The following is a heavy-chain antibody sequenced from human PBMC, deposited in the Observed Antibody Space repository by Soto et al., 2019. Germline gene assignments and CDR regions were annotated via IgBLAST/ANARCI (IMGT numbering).Heavy chain of an antibody. CDR2: ISGSGGST. CDR1: GFTFSSYA. D-gene: IGHD3-10*01. CDR3: VKPFGTTRYGSGSSKRNWFDP. J-gene: IGHJ5*02. V-gene: IGHV3-23*01. Sequence: GGSLRLSCAASGFTFSSYAMSWVRQAPGKGLEWVSAISGSGGSTYYADSVKGRFTISRDNSKNTLYLQMNSLRAEDTAVYYCVKPFGTTRYGSGSSKRNWFDPWGQGTLVTVSS.